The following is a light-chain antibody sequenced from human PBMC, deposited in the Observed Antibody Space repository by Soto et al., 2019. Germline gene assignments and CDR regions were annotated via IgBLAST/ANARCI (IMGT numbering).Light chain of an antibody. CDR1: QGIRND. Sequence: DVQMTQSPSSLSASVGDRVTITCRASQGIRNDLGWYQQKQGKPPKRLIYAASSLHSGVPSRFSGSGSGTDFALTISSLQPEDSAVYYCQQSHSSPLSFGGGTKVDIK. V-gene: IGKV1-17*01. CDR3: QQSHSSPLS. J-gene: IGKJ4*01. CDR2: AAS.